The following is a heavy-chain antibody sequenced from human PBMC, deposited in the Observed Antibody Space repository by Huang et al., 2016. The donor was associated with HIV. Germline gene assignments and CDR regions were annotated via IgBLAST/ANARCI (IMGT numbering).Heavy chain of an antibody. V-gene: IGHV4-39*01. Sequence: QLHLQQSVPGLVRPSETLSLICTVSGGSITSSNHYWGWIRQTPAKGLEWIGNFYYSGDAYYTPSLKKRVPIAIETSKSQVSLRLSSVIATDTAVYYCASGEYGKNAYDIWGQGTVVTVSA. J-gene: IGHJ3*02. CDR1: GGSITSSNHY. D-gene: IGHD2-2*01. CDR3: ASGEYGKNAYDI. CDR2: FYYSGDA.